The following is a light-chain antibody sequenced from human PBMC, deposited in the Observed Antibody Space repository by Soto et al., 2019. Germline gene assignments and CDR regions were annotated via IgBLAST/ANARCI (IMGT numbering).Light chain of an antibody. CDR2: LGS. CDR1: QSLLHSNGNIY. J-gene: IGKJ1*01. CDR3: MQAIQAPRT. V-gene: IGKV2-28*01. Sequence: DIVLTQSPLSLPVTPGEPASISCRSSQSLLHSNGNIYLDWYLQKPGQSPQLLIYLGSIRASGVPDRFSGRGSGTDFTLKITRVEAEDVRVYYCMQAIQAPRTFGLGTKVEIK.